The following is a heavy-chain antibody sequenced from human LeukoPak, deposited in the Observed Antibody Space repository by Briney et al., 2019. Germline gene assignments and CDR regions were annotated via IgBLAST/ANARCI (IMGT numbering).Heavy chain of an antibody. CDR1: GGSVSSSSYY. D-gene: IGHD6-13*01. V-gene: IGHV4-39*01. Sequence: PSETLSLTCSVSGGSVSSSSYYWGWIRQPPGKGLEWIGSIYYSGSTYYNPSLKSRVTISVDTSKNQFSLKLSSVTAADTAVYFCARSLTAYSSSYPFDNWGRGTLVTVSS. J-gene: IGHJ4*02. CDR2: IYYSGST. CDR3: ARSLTAYSSSYPFDN.